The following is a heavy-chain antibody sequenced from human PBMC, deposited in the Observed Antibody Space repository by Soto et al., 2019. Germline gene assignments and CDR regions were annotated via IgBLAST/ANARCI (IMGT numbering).Heavy chain of an antibody. Sequence: SETLSLTCGVSGVFLSSDAYYWRWVRQHPGKGLEWVGHIYHRGNTYYNPSLKSRVTISLDTSKNQFSLKLSSVTAADTAVYYCARDEVEWLSRSYYYSGMDVWGQGTTVTVSS. J-gene: IGHJ6*02. D-gene: IGHD3-3*01. CDR3: ARDEVEWLSRSYYYSGMDV. CDR1: GVFLSSDAYY. CDR2: IYHRGNT. V-gene: IGHV4-31*11.